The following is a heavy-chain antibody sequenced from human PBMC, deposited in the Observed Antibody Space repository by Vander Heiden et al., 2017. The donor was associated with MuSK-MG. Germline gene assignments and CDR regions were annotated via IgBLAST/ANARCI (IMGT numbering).Heavy chain of an antibody. CDR1: GFTFDDYA. Sequence: EVQLVESGGGLVQPGRSLRLSCAASGFTFDDYAIHWVRQAPGKGLEWVSGISWNSGSIGYADSVKGRFAISRDNAKNSLYLQMNSMRAEDTALYYCAKDSDFDDTSGYLAFDYWGKGTLVTVSS. V-gene: IGHV3-9*01. CDR3: AKDSDFDDTSGYLAFDY. D-gene: IGHD3-22*01. CDR2: ISWNSGSI. J-gene: IGHJ4*02.